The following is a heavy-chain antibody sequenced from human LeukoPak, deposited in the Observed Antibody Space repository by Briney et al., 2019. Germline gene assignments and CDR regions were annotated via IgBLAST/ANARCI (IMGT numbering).Heavy chain of an antibody. V-gene: IGHV4-4*02. CDR2: IYHSGST. CDR1: GGSISSSNW. Sequence: PSGTLSLTCAVSGGSISSSNWWSWVRLPPGKGLEWIGEIYHSGSTNYNPSLKSRVTISVDKSKNQFSLKLSSVTAADTAVYYCARVAAAGPYYYMDVWGKGTTVTVSS. J-gene: IGHJ6*03. D-gene: IGHD6-13*01. CDR3: ARVAAAGPYYYMDV.